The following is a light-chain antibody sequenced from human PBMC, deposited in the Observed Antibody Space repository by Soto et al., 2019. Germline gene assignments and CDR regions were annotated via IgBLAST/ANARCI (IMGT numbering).Light chain of an antibody. CDR3: QQYDYLPPFT. Sequence: DIPMTQPPSSLSASVGDRVTITCQASQDISNYLNWYQQKPGKAPKLLIYDASNLETGVPSRFSGSGSGTDFTFTISTLQPEDIATYYCQQYDYLPPFTFGQGTRLEIK. CDR2: DAS. CDR1: QDISNY. V-gene: IGKV1-33*01. J-gene: IGKJ5*01.